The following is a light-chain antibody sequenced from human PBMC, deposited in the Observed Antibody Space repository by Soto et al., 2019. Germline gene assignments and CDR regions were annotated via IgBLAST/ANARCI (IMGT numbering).Light chain of an antibody. CDR2: KAS. Sequence: VIWMTQSPSLLSASTGDIVTISCRMSQGISSYLAWYQQKPGKAPKLLIYKASTLKSGVPSRFSGSGSGTEFTLTISSLQPDDFATYYCQHYNSYSEAFGQGTKVDIK. V-gene: IGKV1D-8*03. CDR3: QHYNSYSEA. J-gene: IGKJ1*01. CDR1: QGISSY.